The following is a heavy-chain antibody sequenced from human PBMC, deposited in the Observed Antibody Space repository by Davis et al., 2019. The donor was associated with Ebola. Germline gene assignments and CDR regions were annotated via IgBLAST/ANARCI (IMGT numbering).Heavy chain of an antibody. V-gene: IGHV4-34*01. Sequence: GSLRLSCAVYGGSFSGYYWSWIRQPPGKGLEWIGEINHSGSTNYNPSLKSRVTISVDTSKNQFSLKLSSVTAADTAVYYCARLGGSYLYWFDPWGQGTLVTVSS. CDR1: GGSFSGYY. CDR3: ARLGGSYLYWFDP. D-gene: IGHD1-26*01. CDR2: INHSGST. J-gene: IGHJ5*02.